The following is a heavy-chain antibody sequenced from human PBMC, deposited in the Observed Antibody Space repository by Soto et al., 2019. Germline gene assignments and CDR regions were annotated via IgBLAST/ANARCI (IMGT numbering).Heavy chain of an antibody. J-gene: IGHJ6*02. CDR2: ISGSGAGT. D-gene: IGHD3-10*01. V-gene: IGHV3-23*01. CDR1: GFTFSSYA. CDR3: AKDRLWFGELLFIYYYYGMDV. Sequence: EVQLLESGGGLVQRGGSLRLSCAASGFTFSSYAMSWVRQAPGKGLEWVSGISGSGAGTYYADSVKGRFTISRDNSKNTLYLQMNSLRAEDTAVYYCAKDRLWFGELLFIYYYYGMDVWGQGTTVTVSS.